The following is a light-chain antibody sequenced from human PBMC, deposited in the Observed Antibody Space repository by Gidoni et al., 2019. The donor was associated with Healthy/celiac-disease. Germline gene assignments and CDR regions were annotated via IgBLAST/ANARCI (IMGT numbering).Light chain of an antibody. Sequence: DNVMTQSPLPLLVAPGEPASISCRSSQSLLHSNGYNYLEWYLQKPGQSPQLLIYLGSNRASGIPDRFSGSGSGADFTLKISRVEAEDVGVYYCMRALQTLFTFGPGTKVDIQ. CDR3: MRALQTLFT. CDR2: LGS. J-gene: IGKJ3*01. CDR1: QSLLHSNGYNY. V-gene: IGKV2-28*01.